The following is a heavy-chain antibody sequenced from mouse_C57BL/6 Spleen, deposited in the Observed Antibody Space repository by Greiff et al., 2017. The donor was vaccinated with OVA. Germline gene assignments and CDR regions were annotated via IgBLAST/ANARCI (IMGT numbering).Heavy chain of an antibody. CDR3: ARENWGYAMDY. J-gene: IGHJ4*01. CDR2: ISDGGSYT. CDR1: GFTFSSYA. D-gene: IGHD4-1*01. Sequence: EVKVVESGGGLVKPGGSLKLSCAASGFTFSSYAMSWVRQTPEKRLEWVATISDGGSYTYYPDNVKGRFTISRDNAKNNLYLQMSHLKSEDTAMYYCARENWGYAMDYWGQGTSVTVSS. V-gene: IGHV5-4*01.